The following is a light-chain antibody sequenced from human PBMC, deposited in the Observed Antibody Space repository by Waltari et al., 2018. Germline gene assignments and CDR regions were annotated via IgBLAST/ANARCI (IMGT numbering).Light chain of an antibody. J-gene: IGKJ1*01. V-gene: IGKV1-5*03. CDR1: QSVNGW. CDR3: QQYYTFPKT. Sequence: DIQMTQSPSTLSASVGDRVTIPCRASQSVNGWLALYQQIPGKAPKVLIYKTSRLQSGVPSRFSGSGSGTEFTLTISCLQPDDFATYYCQQYYTFPKTFGQGTKV. CDR2: KTS.